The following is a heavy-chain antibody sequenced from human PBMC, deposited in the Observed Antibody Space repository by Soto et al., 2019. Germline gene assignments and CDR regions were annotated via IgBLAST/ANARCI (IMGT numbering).Heavy chain of an antibody. D-gene: IGHD6-19*01. V-gene: IGHV4-59*11. CDR3: ARDRYSNGWVDY. CDR1: GGSISSHY. CDR2: IYSSGST. Sequence: SETLSLTCIVSGGSISSHYWSWIRQPPGKGLEWIGYIYSSGSTNYNPSLKSRVIISVDTSNDQFSLKLSSVTAADTAVYYCARDRYSNGWVDYWGQGTLVTVS. J-gene: IGHJ4*02.